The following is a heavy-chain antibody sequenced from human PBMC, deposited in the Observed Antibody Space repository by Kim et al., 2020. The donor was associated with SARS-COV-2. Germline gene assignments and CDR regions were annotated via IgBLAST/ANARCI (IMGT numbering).Heavy chain of an antibody. Sequence: GGSLRLSCAASGFTFSSYSMNWVRQAPGKGLEWVSSISSSSSYIYYADSVKGRFTISRDNAKNSLYLQMNSLRAEDTAVYYCARALFGGAAWNAFDIWGQGTMVTVSS. CDR3: ARALFGGAAWNAFDI. CDR1: GFTFSSYS. V-gene: IGHV3-21*01. D-gene: IGHD2-21*01. J-gene: IGHJ3*02. CDR2: ISSSSSYI.